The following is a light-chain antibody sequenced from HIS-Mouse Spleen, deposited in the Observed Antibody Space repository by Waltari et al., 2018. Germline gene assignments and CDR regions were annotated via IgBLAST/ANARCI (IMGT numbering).Light chain of an antibody. Sequence: DIQMTQSLSSLSASVGDRVPITVLASQSISSYLHWYPQKPVTASKLLIYAASRLQSGVPSRFSGSGSGTDFTLTISSLQPEDFATYYCQQSYSTPQWTFGQGTKVESK. V-gene: IGKV1-39*01. CDR2: AAS. CDR3: QQSYSTPQWT. J-gene: IGKJ1*01. CDR1: QSISSY.